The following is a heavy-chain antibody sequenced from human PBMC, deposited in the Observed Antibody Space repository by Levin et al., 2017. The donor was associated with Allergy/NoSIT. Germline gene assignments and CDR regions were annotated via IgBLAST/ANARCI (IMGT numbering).Heavy chain of an antibody. V-gene: IGHV3-53*01. J-gene: IGHJ4*02. D-gene: IGHD6-19*01. CDR3: ARGSTGYNSGSQIDY. CDR1: GFTVSSNS. CDR2: IYSGGST. Sequence: HPGGSLRLSCAASGFTVSSNSMSWVRQAPEMGLEWVSVIYSGGSTYYAASVKGRFTISRDNSKNTVYLQMNSLRAEDTAVYYCARGSTGYNSGSQIDYWGQGSLVTVSS.